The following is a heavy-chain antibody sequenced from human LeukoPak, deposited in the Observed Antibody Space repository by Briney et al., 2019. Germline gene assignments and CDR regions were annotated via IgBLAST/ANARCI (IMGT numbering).Heavy chain of an antibody. J-gene: IGHJ3*02. D-gene: IGHD5-12*01. V-gene: IGHV4-39*07. CDR2: IYYSGST. CDR1: GGSISSSSYY. CDR3: AGGSGGHDPRDAFDI. Sequence: SETLSLTCTVSGGSISSSSYYWGWIRQPPGKGLEWIGSIYYSGSTYYNPSLKSRVTISVDTSKNQFSLKLSSVTAADTAVYYCAGGSGGHDPRDAFDIWGQGTMVTVSS.